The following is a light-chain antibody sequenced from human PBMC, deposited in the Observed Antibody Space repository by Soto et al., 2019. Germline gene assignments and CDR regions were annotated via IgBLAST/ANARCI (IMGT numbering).Light chain of an antibody. CDR2: DVS. CDR3: SSYTSSSTRV. V-gene: IGLV2-14*01. CDR1: SSDVGSYNY. Sequence: QSALTQPASVSGSPDQSITISCTGTSSDVGSYNYVSWYQQHPAKAPKLMIYDVSNRPSGVSNRFSGSKSGNTASLTISGLQSEDEADYYCSSYTSSSTRVFGGGTKRTVL. J-gene: IGLJ3*02.